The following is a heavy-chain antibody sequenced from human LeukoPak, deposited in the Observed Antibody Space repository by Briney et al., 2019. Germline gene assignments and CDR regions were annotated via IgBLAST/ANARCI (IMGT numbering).Heavy chain of an antibody. CDR3: ARDRGMTLRAWYFDF. J-gene: IGHJ4*02. Sequence: GGSLRLSCAASGFTFNYLAMSWVRQAPGKRLEWVSSISGSGANTYYAASVKGRFTISRDNSKNTLYLQMNSLRAEDTAIYYCARDRGMTLRAWYFDFWGLGTLVTVSS. CDR1: GFTFNYLA. CDR2: ISGSGANT. D-gene: IGHD2-2*01. V-gene: IGHV3-23*01.